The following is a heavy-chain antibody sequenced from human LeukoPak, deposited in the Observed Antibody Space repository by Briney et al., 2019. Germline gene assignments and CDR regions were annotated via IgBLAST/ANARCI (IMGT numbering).Heavy chain of an antibody. V-gene: IGHV4-4*07. D-gene: IGHD4-23*01. Sequence: SETLSLTCTVSGGSISSYYWSWIRQPAGKGLEWIGRIYTSGSTNYNPSLKSRVTMSVDTSKNQFSLKLSSVTAADTAVYYCARREDYGGNSGQFDYWGQGTLVTVSS. CDR2: IYTSGST. CDR1: GGSISSYY. J-gene: IGHJ4*02. CDR3: ARREDYGGNSGQFDY.